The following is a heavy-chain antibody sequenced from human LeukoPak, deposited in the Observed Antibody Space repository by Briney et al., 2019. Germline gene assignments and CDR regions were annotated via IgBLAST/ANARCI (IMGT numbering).Heavy chain of an antibody. J-gene: IGHJ6*02. V-gene: IGHV1-69*13. D-gene: IGHD3-3*01. CDR3: ARAFGVATTYYYYYGMDV. Sequence: SVKVSCKASGGTFSSYAISWVRQAPGQGLEWMGGIIPIFGTANYAQKFQGRVTITADESTSTAYMELSSLRSEDTAVHYCARAFGVATTYYYYYGMDVWGQGTTVTVSS. CDR1: GGTFSSYA. CDR2: IIPIFGTA.